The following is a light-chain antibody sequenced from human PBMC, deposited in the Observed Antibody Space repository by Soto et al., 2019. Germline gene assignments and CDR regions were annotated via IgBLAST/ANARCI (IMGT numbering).Light chain of an antibody. Sequence: DIQLTQSPSFLSASVGDRVTITCRASQGINSYLAWYQQKPGKVPKLLIYAASTVQSGVPSRFSGSGSGTEFTLTISSLQPEDFATYDCQQINSYPITFGQGTRLEI. CDR2: AAS. J-gene: IGKJ5*01. CDR1: QGINSY. V-gene: IGKV1-9*01. CDR3: QQINSYPIT.